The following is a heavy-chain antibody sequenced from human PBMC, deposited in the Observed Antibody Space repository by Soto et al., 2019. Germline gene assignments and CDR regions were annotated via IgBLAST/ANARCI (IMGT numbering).Heavy chain of an antibody. D-gene: IGHD3-10*01. CDR1: GGSISSSSYY. CDR3: ARGDTMVRGVSEFDY. J-gene: IGHJ4*02. CDR2: IYYSGST. Sequence: QLQLQESGPGLVKPSETLSLTCTVSGGSISSSSYYWGWIRQPPGKGLEWIGSIYYSGSTYYNPSLKSRVTISVDTSKNQFSLKLSSVTAADTAVYYCARGDTMVRGVSEFDYWGQGTLVPVSS. V-gene: IGHV4-39*01.